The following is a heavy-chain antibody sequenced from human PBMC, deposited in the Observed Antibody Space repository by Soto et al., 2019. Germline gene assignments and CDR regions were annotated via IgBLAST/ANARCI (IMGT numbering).Heavy chain of an antibody. Sequence: GESLKISCQGSGYSFASYWIGWVRQRPGKDREWMGIIYPGDSDTRYSPSFQGQVTISADKSLRTAYLQWTSLKASDTALYYCARTRSFTLGFYYDGMDVWGQGTTVTVSS. D-gene: IGHD6-6*01. V-gene: IGHV5-51*01. CDR1: GYSFASYW. CDR3: ARTRSFTLGFYYDGMDV. CDR2: IYPGDSDT. J-gene: IGHJ6*02.